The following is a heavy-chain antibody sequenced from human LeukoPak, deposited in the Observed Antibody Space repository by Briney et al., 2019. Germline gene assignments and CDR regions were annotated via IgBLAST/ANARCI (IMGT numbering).Heavy chain of an antibody. V-gene: IGHV4-59*01. D-gene: IGHD2-15*01. CDR3: AREYCSGGSCYWYAFDI. CDR1: GGSISSYY. CDR2: VYNSGST. J-gene: IGHJ3*02. Sequence: PSETLSLTCTVFGGSISSYYWSWIRQPPGKGLEWIGYVYNSGSTSPNPSLKSRLTMSVDTSKNQFSLKLSSVTAADTAMYYCAREYCSGGSCYWYAFDIWGQGAMFSASS.